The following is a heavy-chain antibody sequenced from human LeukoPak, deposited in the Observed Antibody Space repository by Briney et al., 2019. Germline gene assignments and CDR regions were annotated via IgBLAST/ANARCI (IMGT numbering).Heavy chain of an antibody. CDR1: GFTFSSYW. J-gene: IGHJ4*02. CDR2: INSDGSTT. Sequence: GGSLRLSCAASGFTFSSYWMHWVRHAPGKGPMWVSRINSDGSTTDYADSVKGRFTISRDNSKNTLYLQMNSLRAEDTAVYYCAKDLVTVGFGELLDYWGQGTLVTVST. D-gene: IGHD3-10*01. CDR3: AKDLVTVGFGELLDY. V-gene: IGHV3-74*01.